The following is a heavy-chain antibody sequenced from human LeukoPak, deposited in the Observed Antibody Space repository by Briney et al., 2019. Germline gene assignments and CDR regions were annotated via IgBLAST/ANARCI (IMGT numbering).Heavy chain of an antibody. J-gene: IGHJ4*02. D-gene: IGHD6-19*01. Sequence: PGGSLRLSCAAPGFTFSSYGMHWVRQAPGKGLEWVAVISYDGSNKYYADSVKGRFTISRDNSKNTLYLQMNSLRAEDTAVYYCAKDRGSGWAWYFDYWGQGTLVTVSS. CDR1: GFTFSSYG. CDR3: AKDRGSGWAWYFDY. CDR2: ISYDGSNK. V-gene: IGHV3-30*18.